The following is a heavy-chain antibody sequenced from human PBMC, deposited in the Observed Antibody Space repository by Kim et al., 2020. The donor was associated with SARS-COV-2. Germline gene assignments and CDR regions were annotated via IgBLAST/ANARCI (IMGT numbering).Heavy chain of an antibody. V-gene: IGHV4-39*01. CDR1: GGSISSSSYY. Sequence: SETLSLTCTVSGGSISSSSYYWGWIRQPPGKGLEWIGSIYYSGSTYYNPSLKSRVTISVDTSKNQFSLKLSSVTAADTAVYYCARPLSVLSYGSGDGYNWFDPWGQGTLVTVSS. CDR2: IYYSGST. J-gene: IGHJ5*02. D-gene: IGHD3-10*01. CDR3: ARPLSVLSYGSGDGYNWFDP.